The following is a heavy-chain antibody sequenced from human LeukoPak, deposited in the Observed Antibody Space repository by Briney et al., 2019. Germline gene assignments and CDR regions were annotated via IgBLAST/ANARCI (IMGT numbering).Heavy chain of an antibody. Sequence: ASVKASCKASGYTFTNYAMNWVRQAPGQGLEWMGWINTNTGNPTYAQGFTGRFVFSLDTSVSTAYLQISSLKAEDTSVYYCARLIGGSGSYFSYWGQGTLVTVSS. V-gene: IGHV7-4-1*02. CDR2: INTNTGNP. J-gene: IGHJ4*02. CDR3: ARLIGGSGSYFSY. D-gene: IGHD3-10*01. CDR1: GYTFTNYA.